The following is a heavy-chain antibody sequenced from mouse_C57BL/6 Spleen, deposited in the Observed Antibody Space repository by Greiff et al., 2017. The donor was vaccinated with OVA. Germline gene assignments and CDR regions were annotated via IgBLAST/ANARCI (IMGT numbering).Heavy chain of an antibody. V-gene: IGHV3-6*01. Sequence: EVKLQQSGPGLVKPSQSLSLTCSVTGYSITSGYYWNWIRQFPGNKLEWMGYISYDGSNNYNPSLKNRISITRDTSKNQFFLKLNSVTTEDTATYYCARGGTVDYAMDYWGQGTSVTVSS. D-gene: IGHD1-1*01. CDR1: GYSITSGYY. J-gene: IGHJ4*01. CDR2: ISYDGSN. CDR3: ARGGTVDYAMDY.